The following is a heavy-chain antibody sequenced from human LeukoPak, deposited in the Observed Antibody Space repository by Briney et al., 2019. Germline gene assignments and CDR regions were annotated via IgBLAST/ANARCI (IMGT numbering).Heavy chain of an antibody. CDR1: GYSISSGYY. CDR3: ARWNVAGQGVN. CDR2: IYHSGST. D-gene: IGHD6-19*01. J-gene: IGHJ4*02. Sequence: PSETLSLTCTVSGYSISSGYYWGWIRQPPGKGLEWIGSIYHSGSTYYNPSLKSRVTISVDTSKNQFSLKLSSVTAADTAVYYCARWNVAGQGVNWGQRTLVTVSS. V-gene: IGHV4-38-2*02.